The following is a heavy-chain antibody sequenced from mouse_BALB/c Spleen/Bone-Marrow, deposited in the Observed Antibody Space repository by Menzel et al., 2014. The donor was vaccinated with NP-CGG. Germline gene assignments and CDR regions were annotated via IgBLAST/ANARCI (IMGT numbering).Heavy chain of an antibody. Sequence: EVQGVESGAELVKPGASVKLSCTASDFNIKDAYMHWVKQRPEQGLEWIGRIDPANVNTKYDTKFQGKATITADTSSNTAYLLLSSLTSEDTAVYYWAVYYYGRSSFAYWGQGTLVTVSA. V-gene: IGHV14-3*02. CDR2: IDPANVNT. CDR1: DFNIKDAY. J-gene: IGHJ3*01. D-gene: IGHD1-1*01. CDR3: AVYYYGRSSFAY.